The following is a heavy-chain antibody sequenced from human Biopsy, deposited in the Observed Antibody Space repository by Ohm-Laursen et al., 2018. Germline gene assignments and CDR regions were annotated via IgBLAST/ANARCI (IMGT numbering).Heavy chain of an antibody. CDR1: GGTYSGYY. CDR2: VHHDGRA. CDR3: ARFIVPSLHCSNGVCPIRWFDP. J-gene: IGHJ5*02. Sequence: SDTLSLTCAVYGGTYSGYYWSWIRQPPGKGLEWIGEVHHDGRANYNPSLKSRVTISGDMSKKQFSLKLSVVTAADTAVYYCARFIVPSLHCSNGVCPIRWFDPWGQGTLVTVFS. D-gene: IGHD2-2*01. V-gene: IGHV4-34*01.